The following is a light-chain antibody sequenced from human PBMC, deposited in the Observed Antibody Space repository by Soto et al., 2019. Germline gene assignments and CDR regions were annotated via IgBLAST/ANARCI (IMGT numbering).Light chain of an antibody. CDR1: SSAVGAYNY. CDR2: DVS. J-gene: IGLJ3*02. Sequence: QSALTQPRSVSGSPGQTVTISCTGTSSAVGAYNYVSWYRHHPGNAPKILIYDVSRRPSGVPDRFSASKSGNTASLTISGLQAEDEADYYCSSYAGSYTWVFGGGTKLTVL. CDR3: SSYAGSYTWV. V-gene: IGLV2-11*01.